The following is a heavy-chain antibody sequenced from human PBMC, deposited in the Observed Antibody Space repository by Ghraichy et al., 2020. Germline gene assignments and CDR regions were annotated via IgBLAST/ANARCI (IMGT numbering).Heavy chain of an antibody. Sequence: SQTLSLTCSVSGGSISSSNYYWGWIRQPPGRGLEWIGSIHHSGSTYYNPSLKSRVTISVDKSKHQFSLKLNSVTAADTAVYYCAGSFAVIRYFDLWGRGTLVTVSS. CDR3: AGSFAVIRYFDL. J-gene: IGHJ2*01. CDR2: IHHSGST. D-gene: IGHD4-23*01. CDR1: GGSISSSNYY. V-gene: IGHV4-39*01.